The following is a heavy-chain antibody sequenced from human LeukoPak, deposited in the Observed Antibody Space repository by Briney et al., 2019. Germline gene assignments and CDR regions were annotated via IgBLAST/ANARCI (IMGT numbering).Heavy chain of an antibody. V-gene: IGHV3-20*04. Sequence: GGSLRLSCAASGFKFDDYGLSWVRQVPGKGLEWVSGINWSGDDTDYADSVKGRFTISRDNAKNSLYLQMNSLRAEDTAVYYCAELGITMIGGVWGKGTTVTISS. D-gene: IGHD3-10*02. CDR2: INWSGDDT. CDR3: AELGITMIGGV. J-gene: IGHJ6*04. CDR1: GFKFDDYG.